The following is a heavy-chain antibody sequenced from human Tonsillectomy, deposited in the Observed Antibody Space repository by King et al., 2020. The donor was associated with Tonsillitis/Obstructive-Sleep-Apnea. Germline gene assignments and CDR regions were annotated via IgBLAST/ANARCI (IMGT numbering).Heavy chain of an antibody. V-gene: IGHV1-2*02. CDR1: GYTFTAYY. D-gene: IGHD3-10*01. CDR2: INPHSGGT. CDR3: AKEGELISGSPAFHI. J-gene: IGHJ3*02. Sequence: VQLVESGAEVRKPGASVRVSCKASGYTFTAYYMHWVRQAPGQGLEWMGWINPHSGGTKYAQKFQGRVTMTRDTSISTAYMEVSRLRSDDTAMYYCAKEGELISGSPAFHIWGQGTMVTVSS.